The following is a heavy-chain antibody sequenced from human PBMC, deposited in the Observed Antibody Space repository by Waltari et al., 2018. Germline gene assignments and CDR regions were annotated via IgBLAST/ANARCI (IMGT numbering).Heavy chain of an antibody. Sequence: EVQLVESGGGLVQPGRSLRLSCRTSGFTFSEYALSWLRQAPGKGLEWLGFIRSINNGATTEYAASVEGRVTISRDDSASIAYLQMNSLSGEDTAVYYCSRGLWPEGPGAVCFDHWGPGTQVTVST. CDR1: GFTFSEYA. J-gene: IGHJ4*02. V-gene: IGHV3-49*03. CDR3: SRGLWPEGPGAVCFDH. D-gene: IGHD3-16*01. CDR2: IRSINNGATT.